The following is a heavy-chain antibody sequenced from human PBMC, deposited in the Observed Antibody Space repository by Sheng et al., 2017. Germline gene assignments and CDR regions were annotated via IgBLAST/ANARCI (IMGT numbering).Heavy chain of an antibody. CDR3: ARPGVWFGESLDY. CDR1: GGSISSSSYY. D-gene: IGHD3-10*01. J-gene: IGHJ4*02. CDR2: IYYSGST. Sequence: QLQLQESGPGLVKPSETLSLTCTVSGGSISSSSYYWGWIRQPPGKGLEWIGSIYYSGSTYYNPSLKSRVTISVDTSKNQFSLKLSSVTAADTAVYYCARPGVWFGESLDYWGQGTLVTVSS. V-gene: IGHV4-39*07.